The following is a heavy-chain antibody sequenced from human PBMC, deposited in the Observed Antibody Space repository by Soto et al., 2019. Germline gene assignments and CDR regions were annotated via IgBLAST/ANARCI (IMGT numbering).Heavy chain of an antibody. J-gene: IGHJ4*02. CDR3: TIEAFEDGRGHYDY. Sequence: QVQLVESGGGVGQPGTSLRLSCAASGLTFTYSVMHWVRQAPGKGLEWMAMISYDGNKKFYTDSAKGRFTISRDNSESTLYLQMNSLRVEDTAVYYCTIEAFEDGRGHYDYWGQGTLVSVSS. CDR1: GLTFTYSV. D-gene: IGHD3-22*01. CDR2: ISYDGNKK. V-gene: IGHV3-30-3*01.